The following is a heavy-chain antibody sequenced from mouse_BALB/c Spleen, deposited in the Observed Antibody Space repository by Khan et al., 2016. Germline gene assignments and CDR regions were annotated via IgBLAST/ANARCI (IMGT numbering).Heavy chain of an antibody. CDR3: ASYASSGSFFDY. CDR2: ISYSGST. J-gene: IGHJ2*01. CDR1: GDSITSGY. D-gene: IGHD3-1*01. V-gene: IGHV3-8*02. Sequence: VQLKQSGPSLVKPSQTLSLTCSVTGDSITSGYWNWIRKFPGNKLEYMGYISYSGSTYYTPSLKSRISITRDTSKNQYYLQLNSVTTEDTATYYCASYASSGSFFDYWGQGTTLTVSS.